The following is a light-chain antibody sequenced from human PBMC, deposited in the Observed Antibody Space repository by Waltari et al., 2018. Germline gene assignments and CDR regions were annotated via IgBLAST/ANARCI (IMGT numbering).Light chain of an antibody. CDR1: SSDVGGHHF. J-gene: IGLJ1*01. V-gene: IGLV2-14*03. CDR2: DVS. Sequence: QSALAQPASVSGSPGQSITISCPGTSSDVGGHHFVSWFQHHPGKVPKLILYDVSSRPSGVSDRFSGSKSGNTASLTISGLQAEDEGDYFCSSYTTGTTLYVFGTGTEVTVL. CDR3: SSYTTGTTLYV.